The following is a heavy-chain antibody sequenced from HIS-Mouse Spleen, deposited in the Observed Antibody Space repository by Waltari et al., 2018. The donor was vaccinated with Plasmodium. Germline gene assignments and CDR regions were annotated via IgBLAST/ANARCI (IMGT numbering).Heavy chain of an antibody. V-gene: IGHV3-43*01. CDR3: AKDSGGAFDY. Sequence: EVQLVESGGVVVQPGGSLRLSCAASGFTFDDYTMHWVRQAPGKGLEGVSLISWDGGSKYYADSVKGRFTISRDNSKNSLYLQMNSLRTEDTALYYCAKDSGGAFDYWGQGTLVTVSP. CDR1: GFTFDDYT. J-gene: IGHJ4*02. D-gene: IGHD3-10*01. CDR2: ISWDGGSK.